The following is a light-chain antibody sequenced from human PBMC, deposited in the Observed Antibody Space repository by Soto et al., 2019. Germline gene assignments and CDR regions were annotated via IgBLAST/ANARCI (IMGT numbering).Light chain of an antibody. CDR1: QTISSL. Sequence: DIQMTQSPSTLSASVGDRVTITCRASQTISSLLAWYQQKPGRAPTLLIYKASTLESGVPSRFSGSGSGTEFTLTIXSLQPDDFXXYYXQQYXXYPLTFGQGTRLEIK. V-gene: IGKV1-5*03. CDR3: QQYXXYPLT. J-gene: IGKJ5*01. CDR2: KAS.